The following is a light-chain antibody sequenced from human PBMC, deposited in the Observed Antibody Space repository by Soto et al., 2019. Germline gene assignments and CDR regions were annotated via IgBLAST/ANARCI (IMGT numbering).Light chain of an antibody. CDR3: QQYNSHWT. CDR1: QSISRW. CDR2: DAS. Sequence: DIPMTQSPSTLSASVGDRVTISCRASQSISRWLAWDQQKPGKAPNLLIYDASSLQSGVPSRFSGIGSGTEFTLTISSLQPDDFATYYCQQYNSHWTFGQGTKVEIK. J-gene: IGKJ1*01. V-gene: IGKV1-5*01.